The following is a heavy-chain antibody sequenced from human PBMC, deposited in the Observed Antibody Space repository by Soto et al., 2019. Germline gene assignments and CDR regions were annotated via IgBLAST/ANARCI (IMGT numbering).Heavy chain of an antibody. Sequence: GGSLRLSCAASGFTVSSNYMSWVRQAPGKGLEWVSVIYSGGSTYYADSVKGRFTISRDNSKNTLYLQMNSLRAEDTAVYYCARDTYYYDSSGYSFGMDVWGQRTTVTVSS. D-gene: IGHD3-22*01. CDR3: ARDTYYYDSSGYSFGMDV. CDR1: GFTVSSNY. J-gene: IGHJ6*02. V-gene: IGHV3-53*01. CDR2: IYSGGST.